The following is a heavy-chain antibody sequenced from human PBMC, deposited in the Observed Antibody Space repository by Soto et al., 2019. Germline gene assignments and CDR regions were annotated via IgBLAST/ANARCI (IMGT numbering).Heavy chain of an antibody. J-gene: IGHJ4*02. D-gene: IGHD2-15*01. CDR1: GGSISSSSYY. Sequence: ETLSLTCTVSGGSISSSSYYWGWIRQPPGKGLEWIGSIYYSGSTYYNPSLKSRVTISVDTSKNQFSLKLSSVTAADTAVYYCARKRIAYFDYWGQGTLVTVSS. CDR3: ARKRIAYFDY. CDR2: IYYSGST. V-gene: IGHV4-39*01.